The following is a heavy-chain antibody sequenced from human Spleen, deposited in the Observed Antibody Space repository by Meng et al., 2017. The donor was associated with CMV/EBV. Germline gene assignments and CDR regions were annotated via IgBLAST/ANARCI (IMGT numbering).Heavy chain of an antibody. CDR3: VRTRYCSSTSCYSRNDFWSGNNWFDP. Sequence: ASVKVSCKASGYTFTNYGITWVRQAPGQGLEWMGWISAYSGNTNYAQKFQGRVTMTTDTSTNTAYMELRSLRSDDTAVYFCVRTRYCSSTSCYSRNDFWSGNNWFDPWGQGTLVTVSS. D-gene: IGHD2-2*02. V-gene: IGHV1-18*01. CDR1: GYTFTNYG. CDR2: ISAYSGNT. J-gene: IGHJ5*02.